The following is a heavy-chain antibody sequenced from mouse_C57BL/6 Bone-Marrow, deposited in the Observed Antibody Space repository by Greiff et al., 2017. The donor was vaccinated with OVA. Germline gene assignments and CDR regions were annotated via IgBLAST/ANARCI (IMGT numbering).Heavy chain of an antibody. D-gene: IGHD1-2*01. CDR3: ARGCGGSYYFDY. V-gene: IGHV14-2*01. Sequence: VHVKQSGAELVKPGASVKLSCTASGFNIKDYYMHWVKQRTEQGLEWIGRIDPEDGETKYAPKFQGKATITADTSSNTAYLQLSSLTSEDTAVYYCARGCGGSYYFDYWGQGTTLTVSS. CDR2: IDPEDGET. J-gene: IGHJ2*01. CDR1: GFNIKDYY.